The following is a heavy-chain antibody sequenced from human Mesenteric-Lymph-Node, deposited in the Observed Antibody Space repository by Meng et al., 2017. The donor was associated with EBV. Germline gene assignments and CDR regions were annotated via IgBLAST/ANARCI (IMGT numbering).Heavy chain of an antibody. CDR3: ARDSEWLRSPLKFDY. Sequence: EVQLVESGGGLVKPGGSLRLSCAASGFTFSSYSMHWVRQAPGKGLEWVSSISSSSSYIYYADSVKGRFTISRDNAKNSLYLQMNSLRAEDTAVYYCARDSEWLRSPLKFDYWGQGTLGTVSS. CDR1: GFTFSSYS. V-gene: IGHV3-21*01. J-gene: IGHJ4*02. D-gene: IGHD5-12*01. CDR2: ISSSSSYI.